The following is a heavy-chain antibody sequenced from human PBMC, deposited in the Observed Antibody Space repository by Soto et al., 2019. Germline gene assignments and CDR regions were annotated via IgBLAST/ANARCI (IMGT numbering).Heavy chain of an antibody. CDR2: ISGSGGST. V-gene: IGHV3-23*01. CDR1: GFTFSSYA. CDR3: VKDXVGYYDFWSGISYYFDY. J-gene: IGHJ4*02. D-gene: IGHD3-3*01. Sequence: GGSLRLSCAASGFTFSSYAMSWVRQAPGKGLEWVSAISGSGGSTYHADSVKGRFTISRDNSKNTLYLQMNSLRAEDTAVYYCVKDXVGYYDFWSGISYYFDYWGQGTLVTVSS.